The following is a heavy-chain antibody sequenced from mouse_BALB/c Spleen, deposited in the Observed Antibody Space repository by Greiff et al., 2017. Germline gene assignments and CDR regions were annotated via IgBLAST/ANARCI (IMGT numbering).Heavy chain of an antibody. Sequence: EVKLVESGPELVKPGASVKLSCTASGYSFTDYYMHWVKQSPEKSFEWIGEINPSTGGTSYNQKFKGKATLTVDKSSSTAYMQLKSLTSEDSAVYNWARDGYYFDYWGQGTTLTVSA. CDR3: ARDGYYFDY. CDR2: INPSTGGT. V-gene: IGHV1-42*01. J-gene: IGHJ2*01. CDR1: GYSFTDYY. D-gene: IGHD1-2*01.